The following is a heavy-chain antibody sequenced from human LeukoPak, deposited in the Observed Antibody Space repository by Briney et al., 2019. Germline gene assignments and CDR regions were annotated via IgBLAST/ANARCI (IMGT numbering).Heavy chain of an antibody. CDR2: INPDSGTT. D-gene: IGHD5-18*01. Sequence: ASVKVSCKASGYTFTGHFMNWVRQAPGQGLEWMGWINPDSGTTNYAQNFQGWIAMTRDTSISTAYMELSRLTSNDTAIYYCAAAVDTAISGAFDIWGQGTMVTVSS. CDR3: AAAVDTAISGAFDI. V-gene: IGHV1-2*04. J-gene: IGHJ3*02. CDR1: GYTFTGHF.